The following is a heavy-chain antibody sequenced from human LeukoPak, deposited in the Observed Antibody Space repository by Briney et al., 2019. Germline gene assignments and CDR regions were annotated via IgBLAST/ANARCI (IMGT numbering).Heavy chain of an antibody. V-gene: IGHV1-69*01. CDR1: GGTFSSYA. D-gene: IGHD6-13*01. CDR3: ARGSVSSSWTGVEFDP. CDR2: IIPIFGTA. Sequence: GASVKVSCKASGGTFSSYAISWVRQAPGQGLEWMGGIIPIFGTANYAQKFQGRVTITADESTSTAYMELSSLRSEDTAVYYCARGSVSSSWTGVEFDPWGQGTLVTVSS. J-gene: IGHJ5*02.